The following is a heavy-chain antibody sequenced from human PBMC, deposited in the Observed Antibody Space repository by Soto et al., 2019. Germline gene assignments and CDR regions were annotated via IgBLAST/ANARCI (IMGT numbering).Heavy chain of an antibody. J-gene: IGHJ2*01. D-gene: IGHD3-10*01. CDR3: AHRHRAEYFDL. CDR2: IYWADDN. V-gene: IGHV2-5*02. CDR1: GFSLSTSGVG. Sequence: QITLKESGPTLVKPTQTLTLTCTFSGFSLSTSGVGLGWISQAPGTALEWLALIYWADDNRYSPSLKSRLTITKDTSKNQVVLTMTNMDPVDTATYYCAHRHRAEYFDLWGRGTLVTVAS.